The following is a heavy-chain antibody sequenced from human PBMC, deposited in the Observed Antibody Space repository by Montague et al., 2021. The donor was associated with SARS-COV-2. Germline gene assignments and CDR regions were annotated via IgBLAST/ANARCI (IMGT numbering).Heavy chain of an antibody. CDR1: GGSISSYY. J-gene: IGHJ4*02. CDR3: AGDFDY. Sequence: SETLSLTCTVSGGSISSYYWSWIRQPPGKGLDWIGYMYYSGSTNYTPSLKSRVTLSVDTSKNQFSLKLSSVTAADTAVYYCAGDFDYWGQGTLVTVSS. CDR2: MYYSGST. V-gene: IGHV4-59*13.